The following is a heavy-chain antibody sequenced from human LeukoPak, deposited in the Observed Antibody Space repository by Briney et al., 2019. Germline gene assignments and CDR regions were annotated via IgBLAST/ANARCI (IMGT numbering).Heavy chain of an antibody. CDR1: GGSISSGGYY. Sequence: PSQTLSLTCTVSGGSISSGGYYWSWIRQHPGKGLEWIGYIYYSGSTYYNPSLKSRVTISVDTSKNQFSLKLSSVTAADTAVYYCARVGAGGSGYLSGPRIYFDYWGQGTLVTVSS. CDR3: ARVGAGGSGYLSGPRIYFDY. V-gene: IGHV4-31*03. D-gene: IGHD3-3*01. J-gene: IGHJ4*02. CDR2: IYYSGST.